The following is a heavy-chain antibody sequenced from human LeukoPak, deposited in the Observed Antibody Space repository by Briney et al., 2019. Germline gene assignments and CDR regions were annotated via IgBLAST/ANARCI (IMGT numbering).Heavy chain of an antibody. V-gene: IGHV1-69*01. CDR2: IIPIFGTA. CDR3: ATYYYDSSGYYKYYFDY. D-gene: IGHD3-22*01. Sequence: SVKVSCKASGGTFSSCAISWVRQAPGQGLEWMGGIIPIFGTANYAQKFQGRVTITADESTSTAYMELSSLGSEDTAVYYCATYYYDSSGYYKYYFDYWGQGTLVTVSS. J-gene: IGHJ4*02. CDR1: GGTFSSCA.